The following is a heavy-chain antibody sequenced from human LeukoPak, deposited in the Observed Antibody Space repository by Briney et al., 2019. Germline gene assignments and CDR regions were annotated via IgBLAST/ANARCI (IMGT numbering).Heavy chain of an antibody. Sequence: GGSLRLSCAASGFTFSSYAMSWVRQAPGKGLEWVSAISGSGGSTYYADSVKGRFTISRDNSKNTLYLQMNSLRAEGTAVYYCAKAPGHCSSTSCFPFDYWGQGTLVTVSS. D-gene: IGHD2-2*01. CDR2: ISGSGGST. CDR1: GFTFSSYA. CDR3: AKAPGHCSSTSCFPFDY. J-gene: IGHJ4*02. V-gene: IGHV3-23*01.